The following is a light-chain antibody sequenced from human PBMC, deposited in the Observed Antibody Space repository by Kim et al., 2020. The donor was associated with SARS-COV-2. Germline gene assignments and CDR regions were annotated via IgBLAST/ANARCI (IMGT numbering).Light chain of an antibody. J-gene: IGKJ1*01. Sequence: PAESATLSCSARPSVNTNLVLFQQQPGQTPMLLMYGAATRATSVPTRFSGSGSGTDFTLTINSLKSEAFAVYYCQQFSDWTPTWTFGRGTKVDIK. CDR2: GAA. CDR1: PSVNTN. V-gene: IGKV3-15*01. CDR3: QQFSDWTPTWT.